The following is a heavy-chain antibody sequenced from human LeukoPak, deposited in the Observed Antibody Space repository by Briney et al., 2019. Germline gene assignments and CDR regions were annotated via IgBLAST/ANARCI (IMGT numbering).Heavy chain of an antibody. CDR2: MNSDGSST. Sequence: GGSLRLSCAGSGFTFSRSWMHWVRQAPGKGLVWVSRMNSDGSSTSYADSLKGRFTISRDNAKNTLYLQMNSLRAEDTAVYYCTSDTVDTAVGIDYWGQGTLVTVSS. CDR3: TSDTVDTAVGIDY. J-gene: IGHJ4*02. CDR1: GFTFSRSW. D-gene: IGHD5-18*01. V-gene: IGHV3-74*01.